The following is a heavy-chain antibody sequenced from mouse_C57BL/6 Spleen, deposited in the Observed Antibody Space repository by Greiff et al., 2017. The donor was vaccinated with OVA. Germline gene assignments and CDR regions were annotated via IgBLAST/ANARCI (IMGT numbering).Heavy chain of an antibody. D-gene: IGHD1-1*01. V-gene: IGHV5-6*01. Sequence: EVQVVESGGDLVKPGGSLKLSCAASGFTFSSYGMSWVRQTPDKRLEWVATISSGGSYTYYPDSVKGRFTISRDNAKNTLYLQMSSLKSEDTAMYYCARERDYYGSRDYAMDYWGQGTSVTVSS. CDR1: GFTFSSYG. CDR3: ARERDYYGSRDYAMDY. J-gene: IGHJ4*01. CDR2: ISSGGSYT.